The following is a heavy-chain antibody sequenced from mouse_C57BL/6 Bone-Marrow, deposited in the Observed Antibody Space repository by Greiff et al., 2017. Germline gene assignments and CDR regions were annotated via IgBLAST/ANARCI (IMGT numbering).Heavy chain of an antibody. CDR2: IDPSDSYT. CDR1: GYTFTSYW. CDR3: ARRGDYGGFAY. J-gene: IGHJ3*01. V-gene: IGHV1-50*01. D-gene: IGHD2-4*01. Sequence: QVQLQQPGAELVKPGASVKLSCKASGYTFTSYWMQWVKQRPGQGLEWIGEIDPSDSYTNYNQKFKGKATVTVDTSSSTAYMPLSSLTSEDSAVYYCARRGDYGGFAYWGQGTLVTVSA.